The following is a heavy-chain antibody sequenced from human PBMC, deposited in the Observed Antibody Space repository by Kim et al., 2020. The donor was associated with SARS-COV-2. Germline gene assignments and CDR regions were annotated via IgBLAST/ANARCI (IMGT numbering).Heavy chain of an antibody. D-gene: IGHD3-3*01. J-gene: IGHJ3*01. CDR3: AKDYYDFWSGYADV. CDR2: ISYDGSNK. CDR1: GFTFSSYG. V-gene: IGHV3-30*18. Sequence: GGSLRLSCAASGFTFSSYGMHWVRQAPGKGLEWVAVISYDGSNKYYADSVKGRFTISRDNSKNTLYLQMNSLRAEDTAVYYCAKDYYDFWSGYADVWG.